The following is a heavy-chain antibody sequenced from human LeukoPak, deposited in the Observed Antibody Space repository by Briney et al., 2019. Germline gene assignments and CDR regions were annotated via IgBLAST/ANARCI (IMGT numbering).Heavy chain of an antibody. J-gene: IGHJ4*02. CDR3: ARDESSGYSQLDS. D-gene: IGHD3-22*01. V-gene: IGHV4-30-4*01. CDR1: RGSISSGGYY. CDR2: LSYSGNT. Sequence: NPSETLSLTSTVSRGSISSGGYYWSWIRQPPGKGLEWIGYLSYSGNTYYKPSLKSRVTISKDMSKNQFSLKLSSVTAADTAVYFCARDESSGYSQLDSWGQGTLVTVSS.